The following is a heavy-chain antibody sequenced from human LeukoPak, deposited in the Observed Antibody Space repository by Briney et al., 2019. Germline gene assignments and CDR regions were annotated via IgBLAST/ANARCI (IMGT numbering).Heavy chain of an antibody. CDR1: GFTFSSYA. V-gene: IGHV3-30-3*01. D-gene: IGHD3-3*01. Sequence: GGSLRLSCAASGFTFSSYAMHWVRQAPGKGLEWMAVISYDGSNKYYADPVKGRFTISRDNSKNTLYLQMNSLRAEDTAVYYCAREPSYDFWSGYQYYYYYGMDVWGQGTTVTVSS. CDR2: ISYDGSNK. CDR3: AREPSYDFWSGYQYYYYYGMDV. J-gene: IGHJ6*02.